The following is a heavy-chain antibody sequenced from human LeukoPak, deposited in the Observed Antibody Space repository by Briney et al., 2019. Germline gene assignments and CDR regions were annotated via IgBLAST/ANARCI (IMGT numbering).Heavy chain of an antibody. V-gene: IGHV1-8*01. D-gene: IGHD3-3*01. CDR2: MTPNSGNT. CDR1: GYTFTSYD. Sequence: ASVKVSCKASGYTFTSYDINWVRQATGQGLEWMGWMTPNSGNTGYAQKFQGRVTMTRNTSISTAYMELSSLRSEDTAVYYCARGQSTTIFGVVIMSYYYYMDVWGKGTTVTVSS. J-gene: IGHJ6*03. CDR3: ARGQSTTIFGVVIMSYYYYMDV.